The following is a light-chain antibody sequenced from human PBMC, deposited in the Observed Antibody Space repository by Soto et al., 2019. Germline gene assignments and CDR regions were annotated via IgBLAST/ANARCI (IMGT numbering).Light chain of an antibody. Sequence: QSVLTQPASVSGSPGQSITISCTGTSSDVGGFNYVSWYQQYPGKAPKLIIYEVSNRPSGVSSRFSGSKSGNTASLIISGLQAEDEADYYCSSYTTNNSNHVLGDGTKVT. CDR2: EVS. J-gene: IGLJ1*01. CDR3: SSYTTNNSNHV. V-gene: IGLV2-14*01. CDR1: SSDVGGFNY.